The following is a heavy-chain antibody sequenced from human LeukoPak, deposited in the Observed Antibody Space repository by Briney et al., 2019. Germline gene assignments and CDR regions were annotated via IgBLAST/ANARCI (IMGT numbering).Heavy chain of an antibody. Sequence: SETLSLTCTASGGSISSSSYYWGWIRQPPGKGLEWIGSIFYSGSTYYNPSLKSRVTISVDTSKNQFSLKLSSVTAADTAVYYCAREPRYCSGGNCYRGGYMDVWGKGTTVTVSS. V-gene: IGHV4-39*07. D-gene: IGHD2-15*01. CDR2: IFYSGST. CDR1: GGSISSSSYY. J-gene: IGHJ6*03. CDR3: AREPRYCSGGNCYRGGYMDV.